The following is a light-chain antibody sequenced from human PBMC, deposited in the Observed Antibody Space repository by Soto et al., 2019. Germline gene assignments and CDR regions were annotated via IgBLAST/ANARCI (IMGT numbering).Light chain of an antibody. CDR2: KAS. CDR3: QQYHIYSGT. Sequence: DIQMTQSASTVSASVGDRVTITCRASQTIDSWLAWYQQRPGKPPNLLIYKASTLASGVPSRFSGSGSETEFTLTINSLQPDDFATYYCQQYHIYSGTFGQGTKVDIK. J-gene: IGKJ1*01. V-gene: IGKV1-5*03. CDR1: QTIDSW.